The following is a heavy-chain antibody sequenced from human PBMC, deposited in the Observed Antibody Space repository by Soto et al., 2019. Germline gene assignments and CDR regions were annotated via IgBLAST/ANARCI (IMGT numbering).Heavy chain of an antibody. CDR1: GFSLSSTRMA. J-gene: IGHJ4*02. CDR3: AHIVVAGLGYYFDY. V-gene: IGHV2-5*01. CDR2: IYWNDDK. D-gene: IGHD6-19*01. Sequence: QITLKESGPTLVKPTQTLTLTCTFSGFSLSSTRMAVGWIRQPPGKALEWLALIYWNDDKSYSPFLKSRLTIAKDTSKNQVVLTMSNMDPVDTAGYYCAHIVVAGLGYYFDYWGQGTLVTVSS.